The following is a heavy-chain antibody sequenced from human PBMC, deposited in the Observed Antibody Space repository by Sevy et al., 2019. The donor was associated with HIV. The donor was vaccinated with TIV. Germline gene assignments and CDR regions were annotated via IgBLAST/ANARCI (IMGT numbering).Heavy chain of an antibody. D-gene: IGHD5-18*01. CDR1: GLTVSSNY. V-gene: IGHV3-66*02. CDR2: IYSGGST. J-gene: IGHJ4*02. Sequence: GGSLRLSCAASGLTVSSNYMSWVRQAPGKGLEWVSVIYSGGSTYYADSVKGRFTISRDNSKNTLYLQMNSLRAEDTAVYYCARDGGSYGYLYWGQGTLVTVSS. CDR3: ARDGGSYGYLY.